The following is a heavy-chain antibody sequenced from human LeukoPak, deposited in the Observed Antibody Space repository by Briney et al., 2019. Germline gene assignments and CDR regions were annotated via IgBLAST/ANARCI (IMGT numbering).Heavy chain of an antibody. Sequence: PLETLSLTCAVYGGSFSGYYWSWIRQPPGKGLEWIGEINHSGSTNYIPSLKSRVTISVDTSKNQFSLKLSSVTAADTAVYYCARRAGDYSHPYDYWGQGILVTVSS. CDR3: ARRAGDYSHPYDY. V-gene: IGHV4-34*01. CDR2: INHSGST. D-gene: IGHD3-22*01. J-gene: IGHJ4*02. CDR1: GGSFSGYY.